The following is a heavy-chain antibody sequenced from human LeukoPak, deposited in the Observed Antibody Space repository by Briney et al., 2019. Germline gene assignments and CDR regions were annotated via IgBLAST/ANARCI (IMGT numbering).Heavy chain of an antibody. CDR2: ISPDSGYI. Sequence: KSGGSLRLSCAASGFTFSSQSLMWVRQAPGKGLEWVSSISPDSGYIYYADSVKGRFTISRDNAENSLFLQMNSLGAEDTAVYYCAPFSAVTHYYFDYWGQGTLVTVSS. V-gene: IGHV3-21*01. CDR1: GFTFSSQS. D-gene: IGHD6-13*01. CDR3: APFSAVTHYYFDY. J-gene: IGHJ4*02.